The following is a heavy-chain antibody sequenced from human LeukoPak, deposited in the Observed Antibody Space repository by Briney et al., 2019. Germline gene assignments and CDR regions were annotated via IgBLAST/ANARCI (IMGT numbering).Heavy chain of an antibody. CDR2: IYPDSGGT. Sequence: ASVKVSCKASGYTFTDYYMHCVRQAPGQGLEWMGWIYPDSGGTNFAQKFQGRVTMTWDTSISTAYMELSRLRSDDTAVYYCARGGLVGARAGWGQGTLVTVSS. D-gene: IGHD1-26*01. CDR3: ARGGLVGARAG. CDR1: GYTFTDYY. V-gene: IGHV1-2*02. J-gene: IGHJ4*02.